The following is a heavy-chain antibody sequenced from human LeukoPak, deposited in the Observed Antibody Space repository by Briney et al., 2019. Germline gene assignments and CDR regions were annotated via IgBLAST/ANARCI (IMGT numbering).Heavy chain of an antibody. D-gene: IGHD1-26*01. V-gene: IGHV1-58*02. CDR2: IVVGSGNT. CDR1: GFTFISAA. Sequence: SVKVSCKASGFTFISAAMQWGRQARGQRLEWIGWIVVGSGNTNYAQKFQERVTITRDMSTSTAYMELSSLRSEDTAVYYCAADRWVGATTFDYWGQGTLVTVSS. CDR3: AADRWVGATTFDY. J-gene: IGHJ4*02.